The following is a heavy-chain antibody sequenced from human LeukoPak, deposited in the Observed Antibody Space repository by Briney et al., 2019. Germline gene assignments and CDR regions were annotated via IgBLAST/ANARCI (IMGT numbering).Heavy chain of an antibody. CDR2: IYNSGST. CDR1: GYSISSGYY. CDR3: ARYYSGWYYFDY. D-gene: IGHD6-19*01. J-gene: IGHJ4*02. V-gene: IGHV4-38-2*02. Sequence: SSETLSLTCTVSGYSISSGYYWGWIRQAPGKGLEWIGSIYNSGSTYYNPSLKSRVTISVDMSKNQFSLKMSSVTAADTAVYYCARYYSGWYYFDYWGQGTLVTVSS.